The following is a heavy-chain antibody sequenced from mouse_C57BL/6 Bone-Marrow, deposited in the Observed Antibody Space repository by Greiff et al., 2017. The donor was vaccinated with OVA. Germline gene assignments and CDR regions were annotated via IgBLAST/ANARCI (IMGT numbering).Heavy chain of an antibody. CDR2: IDPSDSYT. CDR1: GYTFTIYW. Sequence: QVQLKQPGAELVMPGASVKLSCKASGYTFTIYWMHWVKQRPGQGLEWIGEIDPSDSYTNYNQKFKGKSTLTVDKSSSTAYMQLSSLTSEDSAVYYCARSTAQATDFDYWGQGTTLTVSS. J-gene: IGHJ2*01. CDR3: ARSTAQATDFDY. D-gene: IGHD3-2*02. V-gene: IGHV1-69*01.